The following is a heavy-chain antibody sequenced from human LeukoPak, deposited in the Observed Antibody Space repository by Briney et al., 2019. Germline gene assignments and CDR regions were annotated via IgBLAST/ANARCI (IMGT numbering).Heavy chain of an antibody. J-gene: IGHJ6*02. Sequence: GGSLRLPCAASGFTFSSYGMHWVRQAPGKGLEWVAVIWYDGSNKYYADSVKGRFTISRDNSKNTLYLQMNSLRAEDTAVYYCARDFDLGSGSYSPGGDYYYGMDVWGQGTTVTVSS. CDR2: IWYDGSNK. V-gene: IGHV3-33*01. D-gene: IGHD3-10*01. CDR1: GFTFSSYG. CDR3: ARDFDLGSGSYSPGGDYYYGMDV.